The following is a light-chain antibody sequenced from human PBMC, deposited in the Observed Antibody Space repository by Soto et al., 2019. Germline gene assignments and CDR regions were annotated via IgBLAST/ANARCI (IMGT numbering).Light chain of an antibody. CDR3: SLYKSSSTWV. CDR2: DVT. J-gene: IGLJ3*02. Sequence: QSVLTQPPSVSGSPGQSVTISCTVTSSDVGDYEHVSWYQQAPGTAPKLIIFDVTNRPSGVPDRFSGSKSGNTPSLTIFGLQAEDEADYYCSLYKSSSTWVFGGWTKLTVL. V-gene: IGLV2-18*01. CDR1: SSDVGDYEH.